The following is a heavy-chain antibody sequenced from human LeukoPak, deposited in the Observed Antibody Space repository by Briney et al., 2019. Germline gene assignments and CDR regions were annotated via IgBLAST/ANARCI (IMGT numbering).Heavy chain of an antibody. CDR1: GGSVSSSTYY. Sequence: SETLSLTCTVSGGSVSSSTYYWGWIRQPPGKGLEWIGSIYYSGITYYNPSLKSRVTISVDTSKNQFSLNLSSVTAADTAVYYCARLYSSNWYYFDYWGQGTLVTVSS. J-gene: IGHJ4*02. D-gene: IGHD6-13*01. CDR3: ARLYSSNWYYFDY. V-gene: IGHV4-39*01. CDR2: IYYSGIT.